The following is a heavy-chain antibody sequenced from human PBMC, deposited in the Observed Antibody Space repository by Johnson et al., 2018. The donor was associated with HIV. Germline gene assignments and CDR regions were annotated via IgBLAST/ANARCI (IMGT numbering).Heavy chain of an antibody. D-gene: IGHD2-15*01. CDR3: SRDMEACCSGGSCYSAAFDI. CDR2: ISYAGSNK. J-gene: IGHJ3*02. V-gene: IGHV3-30-3*01. Sequence: QVQLVESGGGVVQPGRSLRLSCAASGFTFSSYAMHWVRPAPGKGLEWVAVISYAGSNKYYADSVKGRFTHPRDYSTNTLSLQMNRLRPEDTAGNYCSRDMEACCSGGSCYSAAFDIWGQGTMVTVSA. CDR1: GFTFSSYA.